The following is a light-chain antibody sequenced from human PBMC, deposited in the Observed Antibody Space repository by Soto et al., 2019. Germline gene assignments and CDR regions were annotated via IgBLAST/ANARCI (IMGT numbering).Light chain of an antibody. CDR3: QQRST. V-gene: IGKV3-11*01. CDR1: QSVSNY. Sequence: ESVLTQSPATLSLSPGDRSTLSCRASQSVSNYLAWYQQKPGQPPRLLIYHASNGATGIPARFSGSGSGTDFTLTIRSLEHEDFAVYYCQQRSTFGQGTRLEIK. CDR2: HAS. J-gene: IGKJ5*01.